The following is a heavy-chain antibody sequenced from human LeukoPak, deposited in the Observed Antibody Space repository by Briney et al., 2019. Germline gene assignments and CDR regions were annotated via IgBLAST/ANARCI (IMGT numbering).Heavy chain of an antibody. J-gene: IGHJ3*02. CDR3: ARVVQGFDDFEI. V-gene: IGHV4-39*01. CDR2: IYYSGTA. D-gene: IGHD2-2*01. Sequence: SETLSLTCTVSGGSLTSSSYYWDWIRQPPGKGLERIGSIYYSGTAYYNPSLKSRFTMSVDTSKNQFSLKLSSVTAADMAVYYCARVVQGFDDFEIWGQGTMVTVSS. CDR1: GGSLTSSSYY.